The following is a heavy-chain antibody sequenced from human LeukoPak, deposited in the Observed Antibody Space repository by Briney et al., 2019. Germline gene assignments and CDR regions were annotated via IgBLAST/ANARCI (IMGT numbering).Heavy chain of an antibody. CDR2: INHSGST. J-gene: IGHJ4*02. CDR1: GGSFSGYY. D-gene: IGHD2-15*01. Sequence: PSETLSLTCAVYGGSFSGYYWSWIRQPPGKGLDWIGEINHSGSTNYNPSLKSRVTISVDTSKNQFSLKLSSVTAADTAVYYCARATYCSGDSCYSGIFDYWGQGTLVTVSS. V-gene: IGHV4-34*01. CDR3: ARATYCSGDSCYSGIFDY.